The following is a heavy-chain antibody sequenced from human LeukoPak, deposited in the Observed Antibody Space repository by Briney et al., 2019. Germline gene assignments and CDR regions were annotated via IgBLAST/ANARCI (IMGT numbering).Heavy chain of an antibody. CDR2: ISHRGST. CDR3: ARLHGDY. V-gene: IGHV4-38-2*02. J-gene: IGHJ4*02. CDR1: GYSITSDYC. Sequence: SETLSLTCIVSGYSITSDYCWGWIRQSPGKGLEWIGSISHRGSTYYNPSLKSRVSISADTSKNEFSLRLTSVTAADTAVYYCARLHGDYWGQGILVTVSS.